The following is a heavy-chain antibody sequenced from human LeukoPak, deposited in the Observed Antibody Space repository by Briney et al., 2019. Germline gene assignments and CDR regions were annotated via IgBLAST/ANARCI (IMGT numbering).Heavy chain of an antibody. CDR2: IIPILGIA. D-gene: IGHD2-15*01. Sequence: SVKVSCKASGGTFSSYAISWVRQAPGQGLEWMGRIIPILGIANYAQKFQGRVTITADKSTSTAYMELSSLRSEDTAVYYCARESHCSGGSCLDAFDIWGQGTMVTVSS. CDR3: ARESHCSGGSCLDAFDI. V-gene: IGHV1-69*04. J-gene: IGHJ3*02. CDR1: GGTFSSYA.